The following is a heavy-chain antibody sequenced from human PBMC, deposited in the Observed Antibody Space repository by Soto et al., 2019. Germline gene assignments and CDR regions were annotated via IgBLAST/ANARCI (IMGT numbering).Heavy chain of an antibody. D-gene: IGHD5-12*01. CDR1: GYTFTGYY. Sequence: ASVKVSCKASGYTFTGYYMHWVRQAPGQGLEWMGWINPNSGGTNYAQKFQGWVTMTRDTSISTAYMELSRLRSDDTAVYYCARDSLSRATNEYYFDYWGQGTLFTVSS. V-gene: IGHV1-2*04. CDR3: ARDSLSRATNEYYFDY. CDR2: INPNSGGT. J-gene: IGHJ4*02.